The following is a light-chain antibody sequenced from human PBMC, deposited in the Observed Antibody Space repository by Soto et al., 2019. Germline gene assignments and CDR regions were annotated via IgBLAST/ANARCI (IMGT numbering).Light chain of an antibody. CDR3: QQYHNWVT. CDR1: QSVSTS. V-gene: IGKV3D-15*01. Sequence: EIVMTQSPGTLSVSPGERATLSCGASQSVSTSLAWYQQKPGQAPRLLIYGASTRATGIPVRFSGSGSGTEFTLSISSLQSEDFAVYYCQQYHNWVTFGGGTKVESK. J-gene: IGKJ4*01. CDR2: GAS.